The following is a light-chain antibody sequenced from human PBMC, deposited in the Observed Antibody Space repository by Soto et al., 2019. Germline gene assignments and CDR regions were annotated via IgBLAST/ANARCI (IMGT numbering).Light chain of an antibody. Sequence: SVLTQPASVSGSPGQSITLSCTGSSSDVDAYNYSSWYQQHPSKAPNLMIYEVSDRPPGISNHFSGSKSGNTASLTISGLQAEDEADYYCSSHTSSSTLEVFGTGTKVTVL. J-gene: IGLJ1*01. CDR2: EVS. V-gene: IGLV2-14*01. CDR3: SSHTSSSTLEV. CDR1: SSDVDAYNY.